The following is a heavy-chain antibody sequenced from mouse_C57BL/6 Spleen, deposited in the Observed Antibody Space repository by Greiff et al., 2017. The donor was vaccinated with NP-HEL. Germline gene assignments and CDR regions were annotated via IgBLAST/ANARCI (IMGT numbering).Heavy chain of an antibody. V-gene: IGHV1-69*01. CDR3: ARGTYYSNPWFAY. Sequence: QVQLQQSGAELVMPGASVKLSCKASGYTFTSYWMHWVKQRPGQGLEWIGEIDPSDSYTNYKQKFKGKSTLTVDKSSSTAYMQLSSLTSEDSAVYYCARGTYYSNPWFAYWGQGTLVTVSA. J-gene: IGHJ3*01. CDR2: IDPSDSYT. CDR1: GYTFTSYW. D-gene: IGHD2-5*01.